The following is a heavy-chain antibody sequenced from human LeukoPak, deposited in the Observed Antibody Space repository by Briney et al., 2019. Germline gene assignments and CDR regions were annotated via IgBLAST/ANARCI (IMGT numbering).Heavy chain of an antibody. CDR2: ISSSGSTI. Sequence: SGGSLRLSCAASGFTFSDYYMSWIRQAPGKGLEWVSYISSSGSTIYYADSVKGRFTISRDNAKNSLYLQMNSLRAEDTALYYCAKGPSRVAAAGYFDYWGQGTLVTVSS. D-gene: IGHD6-13*01. J-gene: IGHJ4*02. CDR1: GFTFSDYY. V-gene: IGHV3-11*01. CDR3: AKGPSRVAAAGYFDY.